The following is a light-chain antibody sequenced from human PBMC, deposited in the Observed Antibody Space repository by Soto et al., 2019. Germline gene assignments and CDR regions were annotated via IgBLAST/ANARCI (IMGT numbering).Light chain of an antibody. CDR3: QQYDKSLYT. V-gene: IGKV3-20*01. CDR1: QSIASTF. CDR2: AAS. J-gene: IGKJ2*01. Sequence: ENVLTQSPGTLSLSPGERATLSCRASQSIASTFLAWYQQKPGQAPRLLIYAASSRATDIPDRFSGSGSGTDFTLTISRLEPEDFAVYYCQQYDKSLYTFGQGTKLEIK.